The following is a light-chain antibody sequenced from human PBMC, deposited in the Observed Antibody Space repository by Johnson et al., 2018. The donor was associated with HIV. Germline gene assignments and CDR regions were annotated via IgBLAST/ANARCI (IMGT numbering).Light chain of an antibody. CDR1: SSNIGNNF. J-gene: IGLJ1*01. Sequence: QSVLTQPPSVSAAPGQKVTISCSRSSSNIGNNFVSWYQQLPGTAPKLLIYENNKRPSGIPDRFSGSKSGTSATLGITGLQTGDEADYYCGTWDSGLGAVYVFGPGTKVPVL. CDR3: GTWDSGLGAVYV. CDR2: ENN. V-gene: IGLV1-51*02.